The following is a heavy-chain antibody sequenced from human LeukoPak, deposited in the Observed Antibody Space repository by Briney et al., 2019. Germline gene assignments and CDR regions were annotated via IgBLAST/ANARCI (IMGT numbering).Heavy chain of an antibody. CDR1: GFTFSSYG. D-gene: IGHD6-13*01. Sequence: GGSLRLSCAASGFTFSSYGMSWVRQAPGKGLEWVSAISGSDGSTYYADSVKGRFTISRDNSKNTLYLQMNSLRAEDTAVYYCAKRYNSIWYFDYWGQGTLVTVS. V-gene: IGHV3-23*01. CDR3: AKRYNSIWYFDY. CDR2: ISGSDGST. J-gene: IGHJ4*02.